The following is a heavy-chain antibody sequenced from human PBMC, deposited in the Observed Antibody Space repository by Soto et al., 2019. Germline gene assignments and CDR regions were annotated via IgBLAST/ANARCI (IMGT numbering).Heavy chain of an antibody. D-gene: IGHD6-13*01. V-gene: IGHV5-51*01. CDR2: IYPGDSDT. CDR3: ARHRGGSSWAYYYYGMGV. Sequence: GDSLKISSKGSGYSFTSYWIGWVRQMTGKGLEWMGIIYPGDSDTRYSPSFQGQVTISADKSISTAYLQWSSLKASDTAMYYCARHRGGSSWAYYYYGMGVWGQGTTVTVPS. J-gene: IGHJ6*02. CDR1: GYSFTSYW.